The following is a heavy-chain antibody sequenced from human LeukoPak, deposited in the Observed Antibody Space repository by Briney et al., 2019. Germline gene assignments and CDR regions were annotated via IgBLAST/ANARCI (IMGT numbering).Heavy chain of an antibody. Sequence: PGGSLRLSCAASGFTFSTYSMNWVRQAPGKGLEWVSSISSRSHIYYADSVKGRFTISRDNAKNSLYLQMNSLRADDTAVYYCARDAFSDGSSYFFSYWGQGTLVTVSS. V-gene: IGHV3-21*01. CDR2: ISSRSHI. CDR3: ARDAFSDGSSYFFSY. D-gene: IGHD2-15*01. J-gene: IGHJ4*02. CDR1: GFTFSTYS.